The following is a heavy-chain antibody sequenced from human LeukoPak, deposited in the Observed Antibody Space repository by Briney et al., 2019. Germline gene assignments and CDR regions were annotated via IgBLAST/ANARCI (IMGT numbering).Heavy chain of an antibody. D-gene: IGHD3-3*01. CDR2: IYTSGST. J-gene: IGHJ4*02. Sequence: PSETLSLTCTVSGGSISSGSYYWSWIRQPAGKGLEWIGRIYTSGSTNYNPSLKSRITMSVDTSKNQFSLKLNSVTAADTAVYYRARAFWEFDYDYWGQGTLVTVSS. CDR3: ARAFWEFDYDY. CDR1: GGSISSGSYY. V-gene: IGHV4-61*02.